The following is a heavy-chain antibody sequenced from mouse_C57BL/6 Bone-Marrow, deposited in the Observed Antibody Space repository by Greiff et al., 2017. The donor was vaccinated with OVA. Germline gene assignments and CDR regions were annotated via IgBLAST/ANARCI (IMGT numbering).Heavy chain of an antibody. CDR3: ARDSSGYFYAMDY. J-gene: IGHJ4*01. V-gene: IGHV2-9-1*01. CDR1: GFSLTSYA. CDR2: IWTGGGT. Sequence: VKLKESGPGLVAPSQSLSITCTVSGFSLTSYAISWVRQPPGKGLEWLGVIWTGGGTNYNSALKSRLSISKDNSKSQVFIKMKSLQTGDTARYYCARDSSGYFYAMDYWGQGTSVTVSA. D-gene: IGHD3-2*02.